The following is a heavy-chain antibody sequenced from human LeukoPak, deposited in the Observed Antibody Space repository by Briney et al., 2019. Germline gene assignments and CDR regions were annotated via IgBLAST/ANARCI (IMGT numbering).Heavy chain of an antibody. CDR2: IYYSGST. CDR3: ARVEVAVDAFDI. D-gene: IGHD6-19*01. Sequence: PSETLSLTCTVSGGSVSSGSYYWSWIRQPPGKGLEWIGYIYYSGSTNYSPSLKSRVTISVDTSKNQFSLKLNSVTAADTAVYYCARVEVAVDAFDIWGQGTMVTVSS. J-gene: IGHJ3*02. CDR1: GGSVSSGSYY. V-gene: IGHV4-61*01.